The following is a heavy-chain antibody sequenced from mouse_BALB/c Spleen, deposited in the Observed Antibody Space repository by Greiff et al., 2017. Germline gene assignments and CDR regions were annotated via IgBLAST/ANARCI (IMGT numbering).Heavy chain of an antibody. CDR2: ISSGSSTI. V-gene: IGHV5-17*02. J-gene: IGHJ3*01. CDR1: GFTFSSFG. D-gene: IGHD4-1*02. CDR3: ARSRTSPNWGPGVFAY. Sequence: EVKLMESGGGLVQPGGSRKLSCAASGFTFSSFGMHWVRQAPEKGLEWFAYISSGSSTIYYADTVKGRFTISRDNPKNTLFLQMTSLRSEDTAMYYCARSRTSPNWGPGVFAYWGQGTLVTVSA.